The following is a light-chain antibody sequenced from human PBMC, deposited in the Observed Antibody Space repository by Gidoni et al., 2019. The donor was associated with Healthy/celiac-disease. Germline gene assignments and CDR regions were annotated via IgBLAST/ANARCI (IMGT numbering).Light chain of an antibody. Sequence: EIVLTQSPATLSLSPGERATLSCRASQSVSSYLAWYQQKPGQAPRLLIYDASNRATGIPARFSGSGSGTDFTLTISSLEPEDFAVYYCQQRSNLLXFXGGTXVEIK. J-gene: IGKJ4*01. V-gene: IGKV3-11*01. CDR2: DAS. CDR3: QQRSNLLX. CDR1: QSVSSY.